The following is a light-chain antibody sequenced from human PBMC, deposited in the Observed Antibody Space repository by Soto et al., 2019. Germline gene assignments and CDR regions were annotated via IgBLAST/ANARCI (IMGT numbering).Light chain of an antibody. CDR3: QQFSTFLLT. CDR1: QSVSSN. J-gene: IGKJ4*01. Sequence: EIVMTQSPATLSVSPWERATLSCRASQSVSSNLAWYQQKPGQAPRLLIYGASTRATGIPARFSGSGSGTEFTLTISSLQPDDFGTYYCQQFSTFLLTFGRGTKVDIK. V-gene: IGKV3-15*01. CDR2: GAS.